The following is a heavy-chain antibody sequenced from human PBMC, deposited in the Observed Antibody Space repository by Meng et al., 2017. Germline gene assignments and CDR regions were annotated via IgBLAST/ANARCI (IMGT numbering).Heavy chain of an antibody. D-gene: IGHD6-19*01. V-gene: IGHV6-1*01. CDR2: TYYRSKWYN. Sequence: QGQVQESGRGVVKPAPTLCLPCGISGDSVSSNSAAWNWIRQSPSRGLEWLGRTYYRSKWYNDYAVSVKSRITINPDTSKNQFSLQLNSVTPEDTAVYYCARDRSGWYSGRGPFDYWGQGTLVTVSS. CDR1: GDSVSSNSAA. J-gene: IGHJ4*02. CDR3: ARDRSGWYSGRGPFDY.